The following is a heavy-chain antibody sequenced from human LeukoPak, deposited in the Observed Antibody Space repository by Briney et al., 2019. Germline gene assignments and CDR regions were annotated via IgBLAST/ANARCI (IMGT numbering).Heavy chain of an antibody. J-gene: IGHJ6*03. CDR1: GYTFTIYG. CDR2: ISAYNGNT. Sequence: AASVTVSFTASGYTFTIYGISWVRQAPGQGVEWMGWISAYNGNTNYAQKLQGRVTITTDTSTSTAYMELRSLRSDDTAVYYCAREGYCSSTSCRYMDVWGKGTTVTVSS. CDR3: AREGYCSSTSCRYMDV. V-gene: IGHV1-18*01. D-gene: IGHD2-2*01.